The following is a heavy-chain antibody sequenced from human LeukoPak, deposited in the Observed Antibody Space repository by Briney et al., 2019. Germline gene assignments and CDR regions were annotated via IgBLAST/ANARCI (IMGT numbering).Heavy chain of an antibody. CDR3: ARVGYSGYDPLYYFDY. Sequence: GGSLRLSSAASGFTVSSNYMSWVRQAPGKGLEWVSVIYSGGSTYYADSVKGRFTISRDNSKNTLYLQMNSLRAEDTAVYYCARVGYSGYDPLYYFDYWGQGTLVTVSS. CDR1: GFTVSSNY. J-gene: IGHJ4*02. CDR2: IYSGGST. V-gene: IGHV3-53*01. D-gene: IGHD5-12*01.